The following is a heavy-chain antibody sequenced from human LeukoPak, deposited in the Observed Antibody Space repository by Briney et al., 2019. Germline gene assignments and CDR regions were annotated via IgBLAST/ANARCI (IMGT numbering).Heavy chain of an antibody. D-gene: IGHD3-22*01. V-gene: IGHV3-9*01. CDR2: ISWNSGSI. J-gene: IGHJ4*02. Sequence: GGSLRLSCAGSGFTFDDYAMHWVRQAPGKGLEWVSGISWNSGSIGYADSVKGRFTISRDNAKNSLYLQMNSLRAEDTALYYCAKDTGYYYDSSNYLGYWGQGTLVTVSS. CDR1: GFTFDDYA. CDR3: AKDTGYYYDSSNYLGY.